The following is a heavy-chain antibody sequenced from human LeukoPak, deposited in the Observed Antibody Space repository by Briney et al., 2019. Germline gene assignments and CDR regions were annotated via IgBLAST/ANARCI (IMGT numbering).Heavy chain of an antibody. Sequence: QAGGSLRISWAASEFTFVNYNMHWVRQAPGKGLEWVSLISWDGGRTYYADSVKGRFTISSDNSKNSLYLQMNSLRTEDTALYYGAKGGSGFDYWGQGTLVTVSS. D-gene: IGHD6-19*01. CDR3: AKGGSGFDY. J-gene: IGHJ4*02. V-gene: IGHV3-43*01. CDR2: ISWDGGRT. CDR1: EFTFVNYN.